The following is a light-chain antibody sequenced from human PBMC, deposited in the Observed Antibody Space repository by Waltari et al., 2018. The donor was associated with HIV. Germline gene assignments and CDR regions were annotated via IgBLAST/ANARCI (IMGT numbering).Light chain of an antibody. CDR3: QVWDDTTVV. CDR1: NLGHKY. CDR2: QDV. V-gene: IGLV3-1*01. J-gene: IGLJ2*01. Sequence: SYEMTQPPPAFGSPGKAATIPCPGDNLGHKYVCCYQPKPGQPPVMRIHQDVKRPSGIPDRFSGSNSANTATLTVSGTQAMDEADYYCQVWDDTTVVFGGGTKLTVL.